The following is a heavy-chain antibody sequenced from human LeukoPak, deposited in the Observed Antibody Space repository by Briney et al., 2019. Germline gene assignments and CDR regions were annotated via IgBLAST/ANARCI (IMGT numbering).Heavy chain of an antibody. V-gene: IGHV1-69*05. Sequence: SVKVSCKASGGTFSSYAISWVRQAPGQGLEWMGGIIPIFGTANYAQKFQGRVTITTDESTSTAYMELSSLRSEDTAVYYCARSGRVGATTGKAFDIWGQGTMVTVSS. CDR1: GGTFSSYA. CDR3: ARSGRVGATTGKAFDI. D-gene: IGHD1-26*01. CDR2: IIPIFGTA. J-gene: IGHJ3*02.